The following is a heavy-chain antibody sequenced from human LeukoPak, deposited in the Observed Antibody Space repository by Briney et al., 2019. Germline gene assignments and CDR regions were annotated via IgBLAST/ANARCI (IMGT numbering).Heavy chain of an antibody. D-gene: IGHD6-6*01. CDR3: ARVRTEYSSSSALDY. V-gene: IGHV1-18*01. CDR1: GYTFTSYG. Sequence: ASVKVSCKASGYTFTSYGISWVRQAPGQGLEWMGWISAYNGSTNYAQKLQGRVTMTTDTSTSTAYMELRSLRSDDTAVYYCARVRTEYSSSSALDYWGQGTLVTVSS. J-gene: IGHJ4*02. CDR2: ISAYNGST.